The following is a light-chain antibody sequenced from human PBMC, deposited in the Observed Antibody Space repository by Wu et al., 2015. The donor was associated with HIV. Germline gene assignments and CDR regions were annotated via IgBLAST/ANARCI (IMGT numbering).Light chain of an antibody. CDR3: QQRSNWPLT. CDR2: SVS. V-gene: IGKV3D-20*02. CDR1: QSVSDSY. Sequence: ENVLTQSPGTLSLSPGERATLSCRASQSVSDSYLAWYQQKPGQAPRLLVYSVSSRATGIPDRFSGSGSGTDFTLTISRLEPEDFAVYYCQQRSNWPLTFGGGTNVEIK. J-gene: IGKJ4*01.